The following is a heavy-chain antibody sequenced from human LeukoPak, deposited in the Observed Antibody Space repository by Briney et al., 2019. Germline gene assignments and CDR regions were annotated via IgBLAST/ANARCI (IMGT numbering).Heavy chain of an antibody. D-gene: IGHD3-10*01. V-gene: IGHV1-3*01. CDR2: INAGNGNT. CDR3: TRGKLDYGSGSDYKGYYYCGMDV. CDR1: GYTFTSYA. J-gene: IGHJ6*04. Sequence: ASVKVSCKASGYTFTSYAMHWVRQAPGQRLEWMGWINAGNGNTKYSQKFQGRVTITRDTSASTAYMELSSLRSEDTAVYYCTRGKLDYGSGSDYKGYYYCGMDVWGKGTTVTVSS.